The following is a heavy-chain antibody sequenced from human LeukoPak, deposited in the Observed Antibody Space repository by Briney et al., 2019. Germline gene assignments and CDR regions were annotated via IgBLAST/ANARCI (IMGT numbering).Heavy chain of an antibody. J-gene: IGHJ6*03. CDR3: ARAVRAREAGRTWLQLPYYYMDV. CDR2: IIPIFGTA. D-gene: IGHD5-24*01. V-gene: IGHV1-69*13. Sequence: GASVTLSFTAAGGTFSIYAISWVRQAPGQGLEWMGGIIPIFGTANYAQKFQGRVTITADESTSTAYMELSSLRSEDTAVYYCARAVRAREAGRTWLQLPYYYMDVWGKGTTVTISS. CDR1: GGTFSIYA.